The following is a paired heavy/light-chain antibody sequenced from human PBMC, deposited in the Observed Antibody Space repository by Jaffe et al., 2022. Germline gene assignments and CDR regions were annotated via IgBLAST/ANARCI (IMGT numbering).Light chain of an antibody. J-gene: IGKJ1*01. CDR3: QQRSNWPPWT. V-gene: IGKV3-11*01. Sequence: EIVLTQSPATLSLSPGERATLSCRASQSVSSYLAWYQQKPGQAPRLLIYDASNRATGIPARFSGSGSGTDFTLTISSLEPEDFAVYYCQQRSNWPPWTFGQGTKVEIK. CDR1: QSVSSY. CDR2: DAS.
Heavy chain of an antibody. CDR2: IYPGDSDT. V-gene: IGHV5-51*03. CDR1: GYSFTSYW. D-gene: IGHD2-2*01. Sequence: EVQLVQSGAEVKKPGESLKISCKGSGYSFTSYWIGWVRQMPGKGLEWMGIIYPGDSDTRYSPSYQGQVTISADKSISTAYLQWSSLKASDTAMHYCVTGYCSSSNCYADNDYWGQGTLVTVSS. J-gene: IGHJ4*02. CDR3: VTGYCSSSNCYADNDY.